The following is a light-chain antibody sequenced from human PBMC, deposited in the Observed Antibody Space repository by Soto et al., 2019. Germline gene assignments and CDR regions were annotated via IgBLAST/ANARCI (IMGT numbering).Light chain of an antibody. J-gene: IGKJ4*01. V-gene: IGKV1-33*01. CDR1: QDISNS. CDR3: QHYADLPLT. CDR2: DAS. Sequence: DIQMTQSPSSLSASVGDRVTITCQASQDISNSINWYQQKPGKAPRLLIFDASSVEAGVPSRFSGGGSGTYFTFTINSLQPEEVGAYFCQHYADLPLTFGGGTKVAIK.